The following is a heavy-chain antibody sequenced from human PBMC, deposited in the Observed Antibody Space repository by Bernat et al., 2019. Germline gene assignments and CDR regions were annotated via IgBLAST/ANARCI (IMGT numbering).Heavy chain of an antibody. Sequence: QVQLQESGPGLVKPSQTLSLTCTVSGGSISSGGYYWSWIRQHPGKGLEWIGYIYYSGSTYYNPSLKSRVTISVDTPKNQFSLRLSSVAAADPAVYYCAREGGKGEGYWGQGTLVTVSS. CDR2: IYYSGST. V-gene: IGHV4-31*03. CDR1: GGSISSGGYY. CDR3: AREGGKGEGY. D-gene: IGHD1-26*01. J-gene: IGHJ4*02.